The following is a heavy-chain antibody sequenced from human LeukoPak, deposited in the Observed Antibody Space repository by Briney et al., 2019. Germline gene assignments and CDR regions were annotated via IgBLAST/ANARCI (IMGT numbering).Heavy chain of an antibody. V-gene: IGHV4-30-4*01. CDR2: IYYSGST. CDR1: GGSISSGDYY. CDR3: ARETVVTAIAVAFDI. Sequence: PSETLSLTCTVSGGSISSGDYYWSWIRQPPGKGLEWIGYIYYSGSTYYNPSLKSRVTISVDTSKNQFSPKLSSVTAADTAVYYCARETVVTAIAVAFDIWGQGTMVTVSS. D-gene: IGHD2-21*02. J-gene: IGHJ3*02.